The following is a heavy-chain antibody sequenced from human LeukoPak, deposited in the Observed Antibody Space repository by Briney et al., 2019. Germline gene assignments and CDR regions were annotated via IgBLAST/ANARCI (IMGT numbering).Heavy chain of an antibody. Sequence: GGSLRLSCAASGFTFSSYGMHWVRQAPGKGLEWVAFIRYDGSNKYYADSVKGRFTISRDNSKNTLYLQMNSLRAEDTAVYYCAKNPNYPTQYYYYYYMDVWGKGTTVTVSS. CDR3: AKNPNYPTQYYYYYYMDV. V-gene: IGHV3-30*02. CDR1: GFTFSSYG. D-gene: IGHD1-7*01. J-gene: IGHJ6*03. CDR2: IRYDGSNK.